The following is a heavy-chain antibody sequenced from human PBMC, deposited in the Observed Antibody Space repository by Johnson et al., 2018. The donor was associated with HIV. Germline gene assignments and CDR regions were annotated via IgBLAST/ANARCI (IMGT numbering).Heavy chain of an antibody. CDR3: TSGKSWLAVDAFDI. CDR2: IRSKANSYAT. D-gene: IGHD6-19*01. Sequence: VHLVESGGGVVQPGRSLKLSCAASGFTFSGSAMHWVRQASGKGLEWVGRIRSKANSYATAYAASVKGRFTISRDDSKNTAYLQMNSLKTEDTAVYYCTSGKSWLAVDAFDIWGQGTMVTVSS. J-gene: IGHJ3*02. V-gene: IGHV3-73*01. CDR1: GFTFSGSA.